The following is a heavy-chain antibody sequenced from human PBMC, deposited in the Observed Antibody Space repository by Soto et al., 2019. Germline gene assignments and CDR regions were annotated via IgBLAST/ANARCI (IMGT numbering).Heavy chain of an antibody. J-gene: IGHJ5*02. V-gene: IGHV1-24*01. CDR1: GYTLTELS. D-gene: IGHD3-22*01. Sequence: GASVKVSCKVSGYTLTELSMHWVRQAPGKGLEWMGGFDPEGGETIYAQKFQGRVTMTEDTSTDTAYMELSSLRSEDTAVYYCATVPIYDSSGYYGNWFDPWGQGTLVTVSS. CDR2: FDPEGGET. CDR3: ATVPIYDSSGYYGNWFDP.